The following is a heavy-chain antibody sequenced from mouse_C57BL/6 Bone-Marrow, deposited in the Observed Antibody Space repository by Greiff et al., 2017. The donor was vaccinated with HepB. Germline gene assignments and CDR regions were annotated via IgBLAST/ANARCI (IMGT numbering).Heavy chain of an antibody. CDR2: INPNNGGT. Sequence: EVQLQESGPELVKPGASVKIPCKASGYTFTDYNMDWVKQSHGKSLEWIGDINPNNGGTIYNQKFKGKATLTVDKSSSTAYMELRSLTSEDTAVYYCARGRDYYGSSYVENAMDYWGQGTSVTVSS. CDR1: GYTFTDYN. V-gene: IGHV1-18*01. CDR3: ARGRDYYGSSYVENAMDY. D-gene: IGHD1-1*01. J-gene: IGHJ4*01.